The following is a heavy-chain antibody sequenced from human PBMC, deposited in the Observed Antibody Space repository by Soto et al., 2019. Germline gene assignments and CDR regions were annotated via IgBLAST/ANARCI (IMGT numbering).Heavy chain of an antibody. CDR3: ARQRTSVVTQAYFDV. J-gene: IGHJ4*01. CDR1: GDSISSRSSY. CDR2: IYYSGST. Sequence: SENLSLTCTVTGDSISSRSSYWGWIRQPPGKGLAWIGSIYYSGSTYNNPSLRSRVSMSIDTSKDQFSLKLKSVTAADTALYFCARQRTSVVTQAYFDVWG. V-gene: IGHV4-39*01. D-gene: IGHD2-21*02.